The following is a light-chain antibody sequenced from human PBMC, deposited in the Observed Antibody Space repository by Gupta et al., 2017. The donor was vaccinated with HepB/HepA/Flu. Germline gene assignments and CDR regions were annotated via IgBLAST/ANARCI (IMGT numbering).Light chain of an antibody. J-gene: IGLJ2*01. CDR2: QDS. Sequence: SYELTQPPSVSVSPGQTASITCSGDKLGDKYACWYQQKPGQSPVLGIYQDSKRPSGIPERFSGSNSGNKDNLTISGTQAMDEADYYCQAWDSSTVVFGGGTKMTVL. CDR1: KLGDKY. CDR3: QAWDSSTVV. V-gene: IGLV3-1*01.